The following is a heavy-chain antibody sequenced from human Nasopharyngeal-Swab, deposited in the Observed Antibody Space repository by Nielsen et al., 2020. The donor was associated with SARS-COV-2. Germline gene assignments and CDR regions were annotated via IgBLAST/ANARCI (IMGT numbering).Heavy chain of an antibody. CDR3: ARGESKYYFDY. V-gene: IGHV4-59*01. Sequence: GSLRLSRTVSGGSISSYYWSWIRQPPGKGLEWIGYIYYSGSTNYNPSLKSRVTISVDTSKNQFSLKLSSVTAADTAVYYCARGESKYYFDYWGQGTLVTVSS. CDR2: IYYSGST. CDR1: GGSISSYY. J-gene: IGHJ4*02.